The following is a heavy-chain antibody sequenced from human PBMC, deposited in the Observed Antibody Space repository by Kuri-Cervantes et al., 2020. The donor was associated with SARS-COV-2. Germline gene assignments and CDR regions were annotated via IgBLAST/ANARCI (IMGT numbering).Heavy chain of an antibody. CDR2: IYYGGST. CDR3: ARLGVQARGSFDY. CDR1: GGSISSYY. V-gene: IGHV4-59*08. Sequence: SETLSLTCTVSGGSISSYYWSWIRQPPGKGLEWIGYIYYGGSTNYNPSRKSRVTISVDTSKNQFSLTLNSLTAADTAVYYCARLGVQARGSFDYWGQGLLVTVSS. D-gene: IGHD3-10*01. J-gene: IGHJ4*02.